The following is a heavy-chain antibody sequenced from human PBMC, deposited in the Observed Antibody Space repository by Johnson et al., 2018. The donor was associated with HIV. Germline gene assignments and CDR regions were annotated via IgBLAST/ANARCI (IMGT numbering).Heavy chain of an antibody. CDR2: ISFDGSKK. CDR3: AKWSIVGATFSDAFDI. CDR1: GFTLSSYP. Sequence: QVQLVESGGGVVQPGRSLRLSCAASGFTLSSYPMHWVRQAPGKGLEWVAVISFDGSKKYYADSVKGRFTISRDNSKNILYLQMNSLRAEDTAVYYCAKWSIVGATFSDAFDIWGQGTMVTVSS. J-gene: IGHJ3*02. D-gene: IGHD1-26*01. V-gene: IGHV3-30*04.